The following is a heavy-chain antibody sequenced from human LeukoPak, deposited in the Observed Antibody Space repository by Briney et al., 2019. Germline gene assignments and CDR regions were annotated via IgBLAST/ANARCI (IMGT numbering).Heavy chain of an antibody. CDR3: ARASPLYRYFDY. J-gene: IGHJ4*02. CDR2: IYSGGST. D-gene: IGHD3-3*01. CDR1: GFTVSSNY. Sequence: GGSLRLSCAAPGFTVSSNYMSWVRQAPGKGLEWVSVIYSGGSTYYADSVKGRFTISRDNSKNTLYLQMNSLRAENTAVYYCARASPLYRYFDYWGQGALVTVSS. V-gene: IGHV3-53*01.